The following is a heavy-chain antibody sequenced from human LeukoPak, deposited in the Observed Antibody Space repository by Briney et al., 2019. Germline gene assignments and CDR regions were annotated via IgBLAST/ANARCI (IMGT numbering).Heavy chain of an antibody. CDR3: ARANTYDSNYYYGMDV. V-gene: IGHV3-33*01. CDR2: IWYDGSNK. J-gene: IGHJ6*02. Sequence: GGSLRLSCAASGFTFSSYGMHWVRQAPGKGLEWVAVIWYDGSNKYYADSVKGRFTISRDNSKNTLYLQMNSLRAEDAAVYYCARANTYDSNYYYGMDVWGQGTTVTVSS. CDR1: GFTFSSYG. D-gene: IGHD5-12*01.